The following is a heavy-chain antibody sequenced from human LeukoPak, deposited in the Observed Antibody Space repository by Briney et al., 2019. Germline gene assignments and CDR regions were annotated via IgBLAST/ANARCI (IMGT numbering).Heavy chain of an antibody. Sequence: ASVKVSCKASGYTFTSYYMHWVRQAPGQGLEWMGIVNPSGGSTSYAQKFQGRVTMTRDTSTSTVYMELSSLRSEDTAVYYCARKGIAVAWFQHWGQGTLVTVSS. V-gene: IGHV1-46*01. J-gene: IGHJ1*01. CDR3: ARKGIAVAWFQH. CDR2: VNPSGGST. CDR1: GYTFTSYY. D-gene: IGHD6-19*01.